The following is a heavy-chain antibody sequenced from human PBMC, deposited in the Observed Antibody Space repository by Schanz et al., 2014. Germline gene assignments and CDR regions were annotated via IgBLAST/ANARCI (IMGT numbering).Heavy chain of an antibody. D-gene: IGHD1-26*01. V-gene: IGHV4-59*08. J-gene: IGHJ6*02. CDR1: GVSIGGYY. Sequence: QVQLQESGPGLVKPSETLSLTCTVSGVSIGGYYWSWIRQPPGKGLEWIGYIFFSGSTTYNPSFKRGVTKTVNMYKNQSALTLSSVTAADTAVYYCARLGVGDKAYYYYGTDVWGQGTTVLVSS. CDR3: ARLGVGDKAYYYYGTDV. CDR2: IFFSGST.